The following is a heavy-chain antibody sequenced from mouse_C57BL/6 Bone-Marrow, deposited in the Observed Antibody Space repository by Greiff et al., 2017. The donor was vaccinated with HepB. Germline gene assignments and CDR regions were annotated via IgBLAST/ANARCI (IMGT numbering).Heavy chain of an antibody. Sequence: QVQLQQPGAELVKPGASVKLSCKASGYTFTSYWMHWVKQRPGQGLEWIGMIHPNSGSTNYNEKFKSKATLTVDKSSSTAYMQLSSLTSEDSAVYYCAREAYYGNYYYFDYWGQGTTLTVSS. V-gene: IGHV1-64*01. J-gene: IGHJ2*01. D-gene: IGHD2-1*01. CDR1: GYTFTSYW. CDR2: IHPNSGST. CDR3: AREAYYGNYYYFDY.